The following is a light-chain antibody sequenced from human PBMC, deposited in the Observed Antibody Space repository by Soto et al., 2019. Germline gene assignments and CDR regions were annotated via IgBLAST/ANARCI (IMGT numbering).Light chain of an antibody. J-gene: IGKJ1*01. CDR3: QQYYSSPQT. CDR2: WAS. V-gene: IGKV4-1*01. CDR1: QSVLYSSKNKNN. Sequence: DIVMTQSPDSLAVSLGEXATIHCKSSQSVLYSSKNKNNLAWYQQKSGQPPKLLIYWASTRESGVPDRFSGSGSGTDFTLTISSLQAEDVATYYCQQYYSSPQTFGQGTKVDIK.